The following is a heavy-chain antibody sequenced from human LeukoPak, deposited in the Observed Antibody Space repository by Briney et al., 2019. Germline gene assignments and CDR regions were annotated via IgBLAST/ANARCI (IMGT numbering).Heavy chain of an antibody. CDR1: GFTFSSYS. D-gene: IGHD3-3*01. V-gene: IGHV3-21*01. CDR2: ISSSSSYI. J-gene: IGHJ4*02. Sequence: PGGSLRLSCAASGFTFSSYSMNWVRQAPGKGLEWVSSISSSSSYIYYADSVKGRFTISRDNAKNSLYLQMNSLRAEDTAVYYCARLVRHTEGRNYDFWSGYEIDYWGQGTLVTVSS. CDR3: ARLVRHTEGRNYDFWSGYEIDY.